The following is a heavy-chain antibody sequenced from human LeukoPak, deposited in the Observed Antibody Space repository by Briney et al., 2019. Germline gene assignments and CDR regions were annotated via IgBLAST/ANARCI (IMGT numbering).Heavy chain of an antibody. J-gene: IGHJ4*02. CDR3: ARAVEQNQWELLGGFDY. CDR1: GFTFDDYG. CDR2: INWNGGST. V-gene: IGHV3-20*04. Sequence: GSLRLSCAASGFTFDDYGMSWVRQAPGKGLEWVSGINWNGGSTGYADSVKGRFTISRDNAKNSLYLQMNSLRAEDTAVYYCARAVEQNQWELLGGFDYWGQGTLVTVSS. D-gene: IGHD1-26*01.